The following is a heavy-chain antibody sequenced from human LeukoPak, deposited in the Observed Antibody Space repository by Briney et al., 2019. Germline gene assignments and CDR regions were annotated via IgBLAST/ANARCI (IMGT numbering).Heavy chain of an antibody. CDR2: ISSSSSYI. CDR3: AKGGASHQFDY. Sequence: GGSLRLSCAASGFTFSSYSMKWVRQAPGKGLEWVSSISSSSSYIYYADSVKGRFTISRDNAKNSLYLQMNSLRAEDTAVYYCAKGGASHQFDYWGQGTLVTVSS. D-gene: IGHD2-15*01. J-gene: IGHJ4*02. CDR1: GFTFSSYS. V-gene: IGHV3-21*01.